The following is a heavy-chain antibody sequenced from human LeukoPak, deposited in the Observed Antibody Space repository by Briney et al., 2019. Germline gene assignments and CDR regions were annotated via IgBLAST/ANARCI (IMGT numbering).Heavy chain of an antibody. J-gene: IGHJ6*02. D-gene: IGHD6-6*01. V-gene: IGHV1-2*02. CDR1: GYSFTGYY. CDR3: ATAKVRAARSYYYYYYGMDV. Sequence: ASVKVSCKASGYSFTGYYVHWVRQAPGQGLEWMGWINPNSGGTNYAQKFQGRVTMTRDTSISTAYMELSRLRSDDTAVYYCATAKVRAARSYYYYYYGMDVWGQGTTVTVSS. CDR2: INPNSGGT.